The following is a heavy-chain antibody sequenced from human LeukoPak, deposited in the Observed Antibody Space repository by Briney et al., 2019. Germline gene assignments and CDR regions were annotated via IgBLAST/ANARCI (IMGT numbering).Heavy chain of an antibody. D-gene: IGHD3-9*01. J-gene: IGHJ4*02. CDR1: GYTFTGYY. V-gene: IGHV1-2*02. CDR3: ARSPDILTGEKFDY. CDR2: INPNSGGT. Sequence: ASVKVSCKASGYTFTGYYMHWVRRAPGQGLEWRGWINPNSGGTNYAQKFQDRVTMTRDTSISTVYMELSRLRSDDTAVYYCARSPDILTGEKFDYWGQGTLVTVSS.